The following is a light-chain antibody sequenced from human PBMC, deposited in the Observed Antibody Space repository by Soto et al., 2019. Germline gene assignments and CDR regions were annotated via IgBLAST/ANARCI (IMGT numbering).Light chain of an antibody. CDR1: ISNIGTNF. V-gene: IGLV1-44*01. CDR3: AAWDDSLNGVV. CDR2: SNN. Sequence: QAVVIQPPSASGTPGQRVTISCSGSISNIGTNFVNWYQQLPGTAPKLLIYSNNQRPSGVPDRFSGSKSGTSASLAISGLQSEDESDYYCAAWDDSLNGVVFGGGTKLTVL. J-gene: IGLJ2*01.